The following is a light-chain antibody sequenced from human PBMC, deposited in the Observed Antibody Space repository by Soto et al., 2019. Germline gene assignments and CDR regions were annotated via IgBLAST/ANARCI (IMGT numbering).Light chain of an antibody. V-gene: IGKV1-5*03. CDR1: QSISSW. CDR2: QAS. Sequence: IQMTQSPSTLSASVGDRVTITCRASQSISSWLAWYQQKPGKAPNLLIYQASSLESGVPSRISGSGSGTEFILTISSLQPDDFATYYCQQYNTYPWTFGQGTKVDIK. CDR3: QQYNTYPWT. J-gene: IGKJ1*01.